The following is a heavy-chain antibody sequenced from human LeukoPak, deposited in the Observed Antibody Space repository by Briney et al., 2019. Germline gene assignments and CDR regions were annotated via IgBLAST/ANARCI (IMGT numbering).Heavy chain of an antibody. V-gene: IGHV4-59*08. CDR3: ARHVEGDGYNSGLFDT. J-gene: IGHJ3*02. Sequence: KASETLSLTCTVSGGSISSDYWSWIRQPPGKGLEWIGYIYYSGSTNYNPSLKSRVTISVDTSKNHFSLRLGSVTAADTAVYYCARHVEGDGYNSGLFDTWGQGTMVTVSS. CDR2: IYYSGST. CDR1: GGSISSDY. D-gene: IGHD5-24*01.